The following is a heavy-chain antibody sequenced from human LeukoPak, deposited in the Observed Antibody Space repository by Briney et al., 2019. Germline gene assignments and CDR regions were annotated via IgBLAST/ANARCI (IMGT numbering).Heavy chain of an antibody. V-gene: IGHV3-33*06. J-gene: IGHJ4*02. CDR3: AKNSGGTCYSHLDY. CDR1: GFTFSTYG. CDR2: IWYDGSNE. Sequence: GRSLRLSCAGSGFTFSTYGMHWVRQAPGKGLEWVAVIWYDGSNEYYADSVKGRFTISRDNSKNTLYLQMNSLRAEDTAVYYCAKNSGGTCYSHLDYWGQGTLVTVSS. D-gene: IGHD2-15*01.